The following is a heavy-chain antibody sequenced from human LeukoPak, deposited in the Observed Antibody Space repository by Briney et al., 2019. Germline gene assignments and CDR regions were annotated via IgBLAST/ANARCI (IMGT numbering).Heavy chain of an antibody. CDR1: GGSISNYY. J-gene: IGHJ6*02. D-gene: IGHD1-26*01. V-gene: IGHV4-59*01. CDR3: ARVGGTNHYYYGMDV. Sequence: SETLSLTCTVSGGSISNYYWSWIRQSPGKGLEWIGYIYYSGSTNYNPSLKSRDTISVDTSKNQFSLKLSSVTAADTAVYYCARVGGTNHYYYGMDVWGQGTTVTVSS. CDR2: IYYSGST.